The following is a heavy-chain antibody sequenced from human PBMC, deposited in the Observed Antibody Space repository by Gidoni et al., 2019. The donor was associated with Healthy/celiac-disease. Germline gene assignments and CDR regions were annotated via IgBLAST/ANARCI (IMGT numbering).Heavy chain of an antibody. D-gene: IGHD3-22*01. CDR3: ARGYYDSSVYIDY. CDR2: IYPGDSDT. V-gene: IGHV5-51*03. J-gene: IGHJ4*02. CDR1: GYSFTSYW. Sequence: QSGAEVRKPGESLKISCKGSGYSFTSYWTGWVRQMPGQGLEWMGIIYPGDSDTRYSPSFQGQVTISADKSISTAYLQWCSLKASDTAMYYCARGYYDSSVYIDYWGQGTLVTVSS.